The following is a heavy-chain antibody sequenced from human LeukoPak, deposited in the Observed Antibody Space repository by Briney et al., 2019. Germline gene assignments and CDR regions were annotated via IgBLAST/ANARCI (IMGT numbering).Heavy chain of an antibody. V-gene: IGHV3-30*18. Sequence: PGGSLRLSCAASGFTFSSYGMHWVRQAPGKGLEWVAVISYDGSNKYYADSVKGRFTISRDNSKNTLYLQMNSLRAEDTAVYYCAKNDQRLAAFWGQGTLVTVSS. CDR3: AKNDQRLAAF. J-gene: IGHJ4*02. CDR2: ISYDGSNK. CDR1: GFTFSSYG. D-gene: IGHD6-6*01.